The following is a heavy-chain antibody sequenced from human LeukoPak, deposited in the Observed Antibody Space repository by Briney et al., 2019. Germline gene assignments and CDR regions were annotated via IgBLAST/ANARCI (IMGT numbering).Heavy chain of an antibody. J-gene: IGHJ4*02. Sequence: PSETLTLTCAVYGGSFSGYYWSWLRQPPGKGLEWIGEMNHSGSANYNPSLKSRVTISVDTSKNQFSLKLSSVTAADTAVYYCARDSGYGSGSYIPVGDYWGQGTLVTVSS. V-gene: IGHV4-34*01. CDR2: MNHSGSA. D-gene: IGHD3-10*01. CDR3: ARDSGYGSGSYIPVGDY. CDR1: GGSFSGYY.